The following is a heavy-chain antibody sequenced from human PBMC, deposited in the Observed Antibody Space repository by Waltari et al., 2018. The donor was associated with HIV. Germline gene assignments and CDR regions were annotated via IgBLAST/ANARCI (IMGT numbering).Heavy chain of an antibody. Sequence: QVQLQQWGAGLLKPSETLSLTCAVYGGSFSGYHWSWIRHPPGKGLEWIGEINHSGSTNYNPSLKSRVTISVDTSKNQFSLKLSSVTAADTAVYYCARKKDYGGSGDWFDPWGQGTLVTVSS. D-gene: IGHD4-17*01. CDR1: GGSFSGYH. CDR3: ARKKDYGGSGDWFDP. V-gene: IGHV4-34*01. CDR2: INHSGST. J-gene: IGHJ5*02.